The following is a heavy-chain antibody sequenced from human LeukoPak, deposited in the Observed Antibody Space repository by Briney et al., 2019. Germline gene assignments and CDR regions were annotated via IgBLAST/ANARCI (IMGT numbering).Heavy chain of an antibody. D-gene: IGHD3-16*01. CDR1: GFSFSYYS. CDR2: ISSSSSTI. CDR3: AKEGTWGNWYFDL. Sequence: PGGSLRLSCAASGFSFSYYSMNWVRQAPGKGLERVSYISSSSSTIYYADSVKGRFTISRDNAKNSLYLQMNSLRAEDTAVYYCAKEGTWGNWYFDLWGRGTLVIVTS. V-gene: IGHV3-48*04. J-gene: IGHJ2*01.